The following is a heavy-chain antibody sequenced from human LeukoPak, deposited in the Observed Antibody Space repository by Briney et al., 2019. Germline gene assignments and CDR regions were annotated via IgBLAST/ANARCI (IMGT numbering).Heavy chain of an antibody. D-gene: IGHD5-18*01. V-gene: IGHV4-59*01. Sequence: SETLSLTCTVSGGSISSYYWSWIRQPPGKGLEWIGYIYYSGSTNYNPSLKSRVTISVDTSKNQFSLKLSSVTAADTAVYYCARGRGYSDYWGQGTLVTVSS. J-gene: IGHJ4*02. CDR2: IYYSGST. CDR3: ARGRGYSDY. CDR1: GGSISSYY.